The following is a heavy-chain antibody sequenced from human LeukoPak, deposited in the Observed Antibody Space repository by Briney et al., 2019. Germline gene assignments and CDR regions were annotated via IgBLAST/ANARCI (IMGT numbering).Heavy chain of an antibody. V-gene: IGHV3-48*01. J-gene: IGHJ4*02. CDR2: ISSSSSSI. CDR3: ARVYRRYFDY. D-gene: IGHD1-14*01. CDR1: GFIFSSYS. Sequence: GGSLRLSCAASGFIFSSYSMNWVRQAPGKGLEWVSYISSSSSSIYYADAVKGRFTISRDNAKNSLYLQMNSLRAEDTAVYYCARVYRRYFDYWSQGTLVTVSS.